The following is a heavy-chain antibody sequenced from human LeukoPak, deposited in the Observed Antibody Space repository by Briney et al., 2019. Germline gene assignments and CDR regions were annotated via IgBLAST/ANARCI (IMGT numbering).Heavy chain of an antibody. CDR3: ARESDSSPVFDY. Sequence: GGSLRLSCAASGFTFSSYWMSWVRQAPVKGLEWVANIKQDGSEKYYVDSVKGRFTISRDNAKNSLYLQMNSLRAEDTAVYYRARESDSSPVFDYWGQGSLVTVSS. J-gene: IGHJ4*02. V-gene: IGHV3-7*03. CDR1: GFTFSSYW. CDR2: IKQDGSEK. D-gene: IGHD3-22*01.